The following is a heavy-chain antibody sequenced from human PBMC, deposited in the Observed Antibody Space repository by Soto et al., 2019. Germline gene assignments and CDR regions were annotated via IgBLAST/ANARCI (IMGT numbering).Heavy chain of an antibody. D-gene: IGHD6-19*01. Sequence: EVQLVESGGGLVQPGWSLRLSCAASGFTFSSYWLHWVRQAPGKGLVWVSRVNMDGSTTTYADSVKGRFTISRYNAKKMVYMQLNSLRDEGTGVYYCARGAKGQWLVDYWGQGTLVTVSS. V-gene: IGHV3-74*01. CDR2: VNMDGSTT. CDR1: GFTFSSYW. J-gene: IGHJ4*02. CDR3: ARGAKGQWLVDY.